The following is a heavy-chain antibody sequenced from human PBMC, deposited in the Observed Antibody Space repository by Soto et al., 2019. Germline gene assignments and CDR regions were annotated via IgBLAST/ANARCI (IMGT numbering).Heavy chain of an antibody. J-gene: IGHJ6*02. V-gene: IGHV1-18*01. D-gene: IGHD3-3*01. CDR1: GYNFANYG. CDR2: ISAHNGDT. CDR3: ARDAAYNDFWGGGMELYSYNMDV. Sequence: QVQLVQSEAEVKKPGASLKVSCRASGYNFANYGISWVRQAPGQGLEWMGWISAHNGDTKYAQKVQGRVTMTTDTSTRTVYIEMWSLGSDDTAVYYCARDAAYNDFWGGGMELYSYNMDVWGQGTTVTV.